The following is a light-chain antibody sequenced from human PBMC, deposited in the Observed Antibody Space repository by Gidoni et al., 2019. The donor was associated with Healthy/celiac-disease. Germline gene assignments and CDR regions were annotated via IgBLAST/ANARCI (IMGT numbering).Light chain of an antibody. CDR1: QSVSSY. CDR3: QQRGNWPPFT. CDR2: DAS. V-gene: IGKV3-11*01. Sequence: EIVLTQSPATLSLSPGATATLSCRASQSVSSYLAWYQQKPGQAPRLLIYDASNRATGIPARFSGSGSGTDFTLTISSLEPEDFAVYYCQQRGNWPPFTFGPGTKVDIK. J-gene: IGKJ3*01.